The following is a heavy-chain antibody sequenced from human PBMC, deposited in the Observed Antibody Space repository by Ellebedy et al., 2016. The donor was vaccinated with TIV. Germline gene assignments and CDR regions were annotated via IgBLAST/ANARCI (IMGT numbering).Heavy chain of an antibody. D-gene: IGHD6-19*01. V-gene: IGHV4-39*01. J-gene: IGHJ2*01. Sequence: SETLSLTXTVSGGSISSSSYDWGWIRQPPGTGLEWIGSIYYSGSTYYNPSLKSRVTISVDTSKNQFSLKLSSVTAADTAVYYCARHAVVVGIAVAGYHWYFDLWGRGTLVTVSS. CDR3: ARHAVVVGIAVAGYHWYFDL. CDR2: IYYSGST. CDR1: GGSISSSSYD.